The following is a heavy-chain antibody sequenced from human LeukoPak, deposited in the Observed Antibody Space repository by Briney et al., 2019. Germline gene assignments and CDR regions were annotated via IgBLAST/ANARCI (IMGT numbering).Heavy chain of an antibody. J-gene: IGHJ4*02. Sequence: GESLKISCKGSGYSFTSYWIGWVRQMPGKGLEWMGIIYPGDSDTRYSPSFQGQDTISADKSISTAYLQWSSLKASDTAMYYCARFLRGYGDYDYFDYWGQGTLVTVSS. CDR1: GYSFTSYW. D-gene: IGHD4-17*01. CDR2: IYPGDSDT. V-gene: IGHV5-51*01. CDR3: ARFLRGYGDYDYFDY.